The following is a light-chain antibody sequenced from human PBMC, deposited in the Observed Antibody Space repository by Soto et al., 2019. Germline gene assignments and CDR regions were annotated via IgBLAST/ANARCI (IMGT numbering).Light chain of an antibody. Sequence: EIVWTQSPGTMSLSPWERDTLSCRASQSVSSSFLAWYQQKPGQAPRLLIYGASSRATGIPDRFSGSGSGTDFTLTISRLEPKDFAVYSCQQYGSTPLTFGGGTKVEI. CDR2: GAS. V-gene: IGKV3-20*01. CDR3: QQYGSTPLT. J-gene: IGKJ4*01. CDR1: QSVSSSF.